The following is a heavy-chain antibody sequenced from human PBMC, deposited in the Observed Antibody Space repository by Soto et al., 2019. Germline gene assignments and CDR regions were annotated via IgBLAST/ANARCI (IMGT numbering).Heavy chain of an antibody. J-gene: IGHJ3*01. CDR3: AYSTGWYRHDV. Sequence: QVQLQESGPGLVKPSGTLSLTCAVSGDSISSPKWWTWLRQPPGKGLEWIGDLLHSGTTNYNPSPMXGVTLSVDKPQNQFSLKLTAVTAADTAIYYCAYSTGWYRHDVWGQGTSVTVSS. D-gene: IGHD6-19*01. V-gene: IGHV4-4*02. CDR1: GDSISSPKW. CDR2: LLHSGTT.